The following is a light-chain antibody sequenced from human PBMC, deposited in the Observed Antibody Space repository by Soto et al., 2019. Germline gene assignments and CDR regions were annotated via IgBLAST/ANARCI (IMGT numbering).Light chain of an antibody. CDR1: SSDVGGYNY. V-gene: IGLV2-14*01. J-gene: IGLJ2*01. Sequence: QSVLTQPASVSGSPGQSITISCTGTSSDVGGYNYVSWYQQHPGKAPKLMIYDVSNRPSGVSNRFSGSKSGNTASLTISGLQTEDEADYYCSLYTSGSSSFGGGTKLTVL. CDR3: SLYTSGSSS. CDR2: DVS.